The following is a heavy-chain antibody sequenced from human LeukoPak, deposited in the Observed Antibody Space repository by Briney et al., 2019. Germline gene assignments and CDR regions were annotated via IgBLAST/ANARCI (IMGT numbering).Heavy chain of an antibody. D-gene: IGHD3-22*01. J-gene: IGHJ4*02. CDR2: IDPSDSYT. V-gene: IGHV5-10-1*01. CDR3: ARLRTDYYDSSGYFDY. Sequence: GESLRISCKGSGYSFTSYWISWVRQMPGKGLEWMGRIDPSDSYTNYSPSFQGHVTSSADKSISTAYLQWSSLKASDTAMYYCARLRTDYYDSSGYFDYWGQGTLVTVSS. CDR1: GYSFTSYW.